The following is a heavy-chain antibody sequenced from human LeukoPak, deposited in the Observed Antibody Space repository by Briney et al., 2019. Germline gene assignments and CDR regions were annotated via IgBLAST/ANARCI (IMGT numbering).Heavy chain of an antibody. Sequence: SETLSLTCTVSGGSISGYYWSWIRQPAGKGLEWIGRIYTSGSTNYNPSLKSRVTISVDTSKNQFSLKLSSVTAADTAVYYCARASEDYYYYYMDVWGKGTTVTISS. D-gene: IGHD1-14*01. CDR1: GGSISGYY. J-gene: IGHJ6*03. V-gene: IGHV4-4*07. CDR3: ARASEDYYYYYMDV. CDR2: IYTSGST.